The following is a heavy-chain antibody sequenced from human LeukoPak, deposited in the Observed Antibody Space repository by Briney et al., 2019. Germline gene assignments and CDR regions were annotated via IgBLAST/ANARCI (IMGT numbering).Heavy chain of an antibody. CDR2: IYSGGSA. D-gene: IGHD3-10*01. V-gene: IGHV3-53*01. J-gene: IGHJ4*02. CDR3: TRVYGSGSYYSHC. CDR1: GFTVSNSF. Sequence: GGSLRLSCAASGFTVSNSFMSWVRQAPGKGLEWVSVIYSGGSAYYADSVKGRFTISRDNSKNTLYLQMNSLRAEDTAVYCCTRVYGSGSYYSHCWGQGTLVTVSS.